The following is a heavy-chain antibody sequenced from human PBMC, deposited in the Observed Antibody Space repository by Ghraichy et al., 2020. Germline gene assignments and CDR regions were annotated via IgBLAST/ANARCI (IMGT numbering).Heavy chain of an antibody. V-gene: IGHV1-18*01. Sequence: ASVKVSCKASGYTFTNYGLTWVRQAPGQGLEWMGWISTYNGNTKYAQKFQGRVTMTTDTASSTAYMELTSLKSDDTAVYYCARDKRLEGRSPDYWGQGTLVTVSS. CDR1: GYTFTNYG. J-gene: IGHJ4*02. CDR3: ARDKRLEGRSPDY. CDR2: ISTYNGNT. D-gene: IGHD1-1*01.